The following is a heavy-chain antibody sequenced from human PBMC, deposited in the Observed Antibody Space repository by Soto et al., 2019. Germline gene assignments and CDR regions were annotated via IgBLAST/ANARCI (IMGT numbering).Heavy chain of an antibody. V-gene: IGHV4-34*01. CDR1: GGSFRGNY. Sequence: QVQLQQWGAGLLKPSEILSLTCAVYGGSFRGNYWSWIRQPPGKGLEWIGEINHSGNANYNPSLESRLTISVEKSYRQFSLKLSSVTAADTAVYYCASGRKDILTGLEDKNGMDVWGQGPTVTVSS. D-gene: IGHD3-9*01. J-gene: IGHJ6*02. CDR2: INHSGNA. CDR3: ASGRKDILTGLEDKNGMDV.